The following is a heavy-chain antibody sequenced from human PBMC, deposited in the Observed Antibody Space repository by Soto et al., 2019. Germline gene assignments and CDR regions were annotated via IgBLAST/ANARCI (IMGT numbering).Heavy chain of an antibody. V-gene: IGHV5-51*01. Sequence: PGESLKIPCKGSGYTFTNYWIGWVRQMPGKGLEWMGIIYPGDSDTKYNPSFQGQVTISADKSITTTYLQWSSLKASDTAIYYCARLCLGELSLYRPLSGWFDPWGQGTLVTVSS. CDR3: ARLCLGELSLYRPLSGWFDP. D-gene: IGHD3-16*02. J-gene: IGHJ5*02. CDR1: GYTFTNYW. CDR2: IYPGDSDT.